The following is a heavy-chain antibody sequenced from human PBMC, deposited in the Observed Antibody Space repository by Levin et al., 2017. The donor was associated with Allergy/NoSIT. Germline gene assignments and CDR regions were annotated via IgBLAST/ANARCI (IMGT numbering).Heavy chain of an antibody. CDR2: ISSSGSTI. CDR3: ARDLTSIQLWPTIDY. D-gene: IGHD5-18*01. J-gene: IGHJ4*02. CDR1: GFTFSSYE. V-gene: IGHV3-48*03. Sequence: GGSLILSCAASGFTFSSYEMNWVRQAPGKGLEWVSYISSSGSTIYYADSVKGRFTISRDNAKNSLYLQMNSLRAEDTAVYYCARDLTSIQLWPTIDYWGQGTLVTVSS.